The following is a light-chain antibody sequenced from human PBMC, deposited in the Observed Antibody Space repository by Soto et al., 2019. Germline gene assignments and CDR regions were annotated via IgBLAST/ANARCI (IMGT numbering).Light chain of an antibody. Sequence: DIQMTQSPSTLSASVGDRVTITCRASQSIRSLLAWYQQKPGKAPKVLIYDASSLESGVPSRFSGSGSGTEFNLTISSLQPDDFATYYCQHYNSYSEAFGQGTKVDIK. CDR3: QHYNSYSEA. CDR2: DAS. V-gene: IGKV1-5*01. CDR1: QSIRSL. J-gene: IGKJ1*01.